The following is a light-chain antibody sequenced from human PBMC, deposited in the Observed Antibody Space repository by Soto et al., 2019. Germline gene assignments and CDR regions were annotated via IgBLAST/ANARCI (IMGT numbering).Light chain of an antibody. CDR3: QHRRNWPLT. CDR2: DAS. Sequence: EIALTQSPAILSLSPGERATLSYRASQSVNSYLAWYQQRPGQAPRLLIYDASNRATGIPARFSGSGSGTDFTLTISSLEPEDSAPYYCQHRRNWPLTFGGGTRVEIK. CDR1: QSVNSY. J-gene: IGKJ4*01. V-gene: IGKV3-11*01.